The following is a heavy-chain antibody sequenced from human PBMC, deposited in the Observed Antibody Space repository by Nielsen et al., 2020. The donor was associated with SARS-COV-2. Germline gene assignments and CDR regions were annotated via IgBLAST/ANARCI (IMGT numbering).Heavy chain of an antibody. CDR3: ARGIAVAGKATYYYYGMDV. Sequence: WIRQPPGKGLEWVAVISYDGSNKYYADSVKGRFTISRDNAKNSLYLQMNSLRAEDTAVYYCARGIAVAGKATYYYYGMDVWGQGTTVTVSS. CDR2: ISYDGSNK. V-gene: IGHV3-30-3*01. D-gene: IGHD6-19*01. J-gene: IGHJ6*02.